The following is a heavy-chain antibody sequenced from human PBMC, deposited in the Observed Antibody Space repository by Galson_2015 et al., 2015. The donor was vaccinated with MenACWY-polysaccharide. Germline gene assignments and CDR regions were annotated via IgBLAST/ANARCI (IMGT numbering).Heavy chain of an antibody. J-gene: IGHJ4*02. CDR2: INSDGSTT. V-gene: IGHV3-74*01. CDR1: GFTFSSRW. Sequence: SLRLYCAASGFTFSSRWMHWVRQAPGKGLVWVSSINSDGSTTIYADSVSGRFTISRDNAKNTLCLQMNSLRAEDTAVYYCASGGAAAGYLFDSWGQGVLVAVSS. D-gene: IGHD6-13*01. CDR3: ASGGAAAGYLFDS.